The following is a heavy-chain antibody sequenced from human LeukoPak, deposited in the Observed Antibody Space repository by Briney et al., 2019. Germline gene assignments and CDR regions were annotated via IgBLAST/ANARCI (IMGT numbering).Heavy chain of an antibody. CDR3: ARVGYYYDSSGYYLRFEDAFDI. V-gene: IGHV1-69*05. CDR1: GGTFSSYA. CDR2: IIPIFGTA. Sequence: GSSVKVSCKASGGTFSSYAISWVRQAPGQGLEWMGGIIPIFGTANYAQKFQGRVTITTDESTSTAYMELSSLRSEDTAVYYCARVGYYYDSSGYYLRFEDAFDIWGQGTMVTVSS. J-gene: IGHJ3*02. D-gene: IGHD3-22*01.